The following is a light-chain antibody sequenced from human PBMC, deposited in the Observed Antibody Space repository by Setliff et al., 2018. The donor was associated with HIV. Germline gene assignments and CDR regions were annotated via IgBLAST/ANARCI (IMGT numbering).Light chain of an antibody. Sequence: SYALNQSPSVSVAPGKTAGITCGGNNIGSKSVHWYQQKPGQAPVLVVSDNHDRPSGIPERFSGSNSGNTATLTISRAEAGDEADYYCQVWDSSSGHVVCGGGTKVTVL. J-gene: IGLJ3*02. V-gene: IGLV3-21*03. CDR2: DNH. CDR1: NIGSKS. CDR3: QVWDSSSGHVV.